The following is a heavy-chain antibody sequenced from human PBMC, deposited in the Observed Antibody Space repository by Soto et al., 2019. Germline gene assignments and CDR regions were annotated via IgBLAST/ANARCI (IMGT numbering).Heavy chain of an antibody. CDR3: ARGNDFWSGYYYFDY. J-gene: IGHJ4*02. CDR2: IKQDGRQK. D-gene: IGHD3-3*01. CDR1: GFTFSSYW. Sequence: EVQLVESGGGLVQPGGSLRLSCAASGFTFSSYWMSWVRQAPGKGLEWVANIKQDGRQKYYVDSVKGRFTISRDNGKNSLYLQRDSLRAEDTAVYYCARGNDFWSGYYYFDYWGQGTLVTVSS. V-gene: IGHV3-7*01.